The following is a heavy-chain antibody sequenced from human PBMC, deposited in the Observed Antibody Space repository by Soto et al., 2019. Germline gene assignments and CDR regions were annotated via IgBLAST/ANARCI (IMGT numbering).Heavy chain of an antibody. CDR2: IYPGDSDT. V-gene: IGHV5-51*01. D-gene: IGHD6-13*01. Sequence: EVQLVQSGAEVKKPGESLKISCKGSGYSFTSYWIGWVRQMPEKGLEWMGIIYPGDSDTRYSPSFQGQVTISADKSISTAYLQWSSLKASATAMYYCATHTEYSSSWRYGMDVWGQGTTVTVSS. CDR3: ATHTEYSSSWRYGMDV. CDR1: GYSFTSYW. J-gene: IGHJ6*02.